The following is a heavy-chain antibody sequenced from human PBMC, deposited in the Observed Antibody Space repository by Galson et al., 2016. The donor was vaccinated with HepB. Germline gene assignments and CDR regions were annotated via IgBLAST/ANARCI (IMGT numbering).Heavy chain of an antibody. CDR2: IKPDGSDA. CDR1: GFTFKNYW. V-gene: IGHV3-7*01. CDR3: ATTRLSDN. D-gene: IGHD3-16*01. J-gene: IGHJ4*02. Sequence: SLRLSCAASGFTFKNYWMSWVRQAPGKGLEWVANIKPDGSDANYVDSVRGRFTISRDNAKNSLFLQMNVVRAEDTAVYYCATTRLSDNWGRGTLVTVSS.